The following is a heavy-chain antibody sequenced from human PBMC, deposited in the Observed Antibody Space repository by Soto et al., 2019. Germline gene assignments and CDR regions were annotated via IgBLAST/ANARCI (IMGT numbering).Heavy chain of an antibody. Sequence: SETLSLTCTVSGGSVSSGSYYWSWIRQPPGKGLEWIGYIYYSGSTNYNPSLKSRVTISVDTSKNQFSLKLSSVTAADTAVYYCASIAAAQENWFDPWGQGTLVTVS. CDR2: IYYSGST. CDR3: ASIAAAQENWFDP. V-gene: IGHV4-61*01. D-gene: IGHD6-13*01. CDR1: GGSVSSGSYY. J-gene: IGHJ5*02.